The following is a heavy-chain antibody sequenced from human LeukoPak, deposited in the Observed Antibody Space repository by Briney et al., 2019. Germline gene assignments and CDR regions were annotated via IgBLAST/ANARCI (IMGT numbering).Heavy chain of an antibody. D-gene: IGHD1/OR15-1a*01. CDR1: GFTFSSYG. CDR3: AKDKAFGSGSQLEQPDD. J-gene: IGHJ4*02. Sequence: PGGSLRLSCVASGFTFSSYGMNWVRQAPGKGLEWVSFISSSSSYIYYADSVKGRFTISRDNSKNTLYLEMNSLRVEDTAVYYCAKDKAFGSGSQLEQPDDWGQGNLVTVSS. V-gene: IGHV3-21*04. CDR2: ISSSSSYI.